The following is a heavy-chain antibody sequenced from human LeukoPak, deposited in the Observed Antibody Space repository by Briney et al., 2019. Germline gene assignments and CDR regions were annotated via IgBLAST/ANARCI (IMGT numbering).Heavy chain of an antibody. V-gene: IGHV3-74*01. CDR1: GSTFSSYW. Sequence: GGSLRLSCAASGSTFSSYWMHWVRQAPGKGLVWVSRINSDGSSTSYADSVKGRFTISRDNAKNTLYLQMNSLRAEDTAVYYCARDRDGYNYNYYYYYMDVWGKGTTVTVSS. CDR3: ARDRDGYNYNYYYYYMDV. J-gene: IGHJ6*03. CDR2: INSDGSST. D-gene: IGHD5-24*01.